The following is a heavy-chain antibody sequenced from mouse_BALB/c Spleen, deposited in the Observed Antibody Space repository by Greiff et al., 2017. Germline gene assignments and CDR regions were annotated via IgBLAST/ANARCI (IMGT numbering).Heavy chain of an antibody. J-gene: IGHJ2*01. V-gene: IGHV5-12-2*01. CDR3: ARRGDYGSSYYYFDY. CDR1: GFTFSSYT. D-gene: IGHD1-1*01. Sequence: EVKLMESGGGLVQPGGSLKLSCAASGFTFSSYTMSWVRQTPEKRLEWVAYISNGGGSTYYPDTVKGRFTISRDNAKNTLYLQMSSLKSEATAMYYCARRGDYGSSYYYFDYGGQGTTLTVSS. CDR2: ISNGGGST.